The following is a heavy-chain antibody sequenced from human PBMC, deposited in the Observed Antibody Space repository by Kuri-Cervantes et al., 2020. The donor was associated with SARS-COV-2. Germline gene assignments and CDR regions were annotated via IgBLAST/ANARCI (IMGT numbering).Heavy chain of an antibody. CDR3: AKEASVVPAAEGFDY. Sequence: GGSLRLSCAASGFTFSSYAMSWVRQAPGKGLEWVSAISGSADSTYYADSVKGRFTVSRDNSKNTLYLQMNSLRAEDTAVYYCAKEASVVPAAEGFDYWGQGTLVTVSS. V-gene: IGHV3-23*01. J-gene: IGHJ4*02. CDR1: GFTFSSYA. CDR2: ISGSADST. D-gene: IGHD2-2*01.